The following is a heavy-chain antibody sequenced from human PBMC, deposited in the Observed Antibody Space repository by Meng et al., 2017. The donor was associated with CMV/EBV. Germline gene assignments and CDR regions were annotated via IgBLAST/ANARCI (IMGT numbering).Heavy chain of an antibody. CDR1: GGTFSSYA. J-gene: IGHJ5*02. D-gene: IGHD2-2*01. Sequence: SVKVSCKASGGTFSSYAISWVRQAPGQGFEWMGGIIPILGIANYAQKFQGRVTITADKSTSTAYMELSSLRSEDTAVYYCARPYCSSTSCYTNWFDPWGQGTLVTVSS. CDR2: IIPILGIA. CDR3: ARPYCSSTSCYTNWFDP. V-gene: IGHV1-69*10.